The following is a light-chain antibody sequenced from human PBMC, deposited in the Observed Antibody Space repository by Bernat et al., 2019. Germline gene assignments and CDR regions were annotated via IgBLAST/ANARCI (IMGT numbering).Light chain of an antibody. CDR3: QAWDTNIVF. J-gene: IGLJ2*01. CDR2: QDD. CDR1: QLGNKY. V-gene: IGLV3-1*01. Sequence: SYELTQPPSVSVSPGQTASITCSGDQLGNKYVCWYQQKPGQSPILVLYQDDKRPSGIPERFSGSNSGNTATLTISGTQALDQADYYCQAWDTNIVFFGGGTKPTVL.